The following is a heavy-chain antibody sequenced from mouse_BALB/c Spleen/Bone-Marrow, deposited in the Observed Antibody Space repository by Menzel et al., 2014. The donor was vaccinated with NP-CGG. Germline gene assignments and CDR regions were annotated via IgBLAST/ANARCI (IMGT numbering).Heavy chain of an antibody. Sequence: QVQLQQSGAELVKPGASVKLSCKASGYTFTSYYMYWVKQRPGQGLEWIREINPSNGGTNFNEKFKSRATLTVDKSSSTAYMQLSSLTSGDSAVYYCTRLPHWGQGTSVTVSS. CDR2: INPSNGGT. CDR3: TRLPH. J-gene: IGHJ4*01. CDR1: GYTFTSYY. V-gene: IGHV1S81*02. D-gene: IGHD5-1*01.